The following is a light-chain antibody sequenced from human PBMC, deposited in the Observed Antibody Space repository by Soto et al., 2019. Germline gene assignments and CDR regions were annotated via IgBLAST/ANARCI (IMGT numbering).Light chain of an antibody. J-gene: IGLJ3*02. V-gene: IGLV3-1*01. Sequence: SYELTQPPSVSVSPGQTASITCSGDKLGDKYACWYQQKPGQSPVLVIYQDSKRPSGIPERFSGSNSGNTATLTISGTQAMDEADYYCQAWDSRGFGGGTKVTV. CDR3: QAWDSRG. CDR2: QDS. CDR1: KLGDKY.